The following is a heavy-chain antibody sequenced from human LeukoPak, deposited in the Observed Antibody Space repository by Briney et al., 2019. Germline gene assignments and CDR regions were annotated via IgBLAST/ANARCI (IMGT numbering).Heavy chain of an antibody. Sequence: SETLSLTCAVSGGSISSSSSICWTWVRQPPGKGLEWIGKIYHSGATNYNPSLKSRVTMLLDKSKNQFSLKLNSVTAADTAVYYCARNGGNSDYDYWGQGTLVTVSA. J-gene: IGHJ4*02. CDR2: IYHSGAT. V-gene: IGHV4-4*02. D-gene: IGHD4-23*01. CDR1: GGSISSSSSIC. CDR3: ARNGGNSDYDY.